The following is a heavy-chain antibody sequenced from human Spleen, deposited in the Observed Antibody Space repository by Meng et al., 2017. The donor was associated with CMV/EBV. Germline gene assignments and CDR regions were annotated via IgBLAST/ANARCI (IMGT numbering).Heavy chain of an antibody. CDR1: GFTFSRYA. V-gene: IGHV3-30*09. Sequence: GESLKISCAASGFTFSRYAMQWVRQASGKGLEWVGLISNDGDKKYYADSVKGRFAISRDNSKNTLFLQMNSLRVEDTAVYFCARDMGPGYDYVWGSLTDYWGQGQLVTVSS. CDR2: ISNDGDKK. D-gene: IGHD3-16*01. CDR3: ARDMGPGYDYVWGSLTDY. J-gene: IGHJ4*02.